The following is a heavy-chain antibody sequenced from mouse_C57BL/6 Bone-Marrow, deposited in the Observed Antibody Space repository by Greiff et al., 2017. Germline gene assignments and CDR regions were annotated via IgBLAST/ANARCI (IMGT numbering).Heavy chain of an antibody. V-gene: IGHV1-81*01. CDR2: IYPRSGNT. D-gene: IGHD1-1*01. CDR1: GYTFTSYG. Sequence: QVQLQQSGAELARPGASVKLSCKASGYTFTSYGISWVKQRPGQGLEWIGEIYPRSGNTYYNEKFKGKATLTADKSSSTAYMELRSLTAGDSAVYFCARFGYYGSSYTYGGQGTTLTVTS. CDR3: ARFGYYGSSYTY. J-gene: IGHJ2*01.